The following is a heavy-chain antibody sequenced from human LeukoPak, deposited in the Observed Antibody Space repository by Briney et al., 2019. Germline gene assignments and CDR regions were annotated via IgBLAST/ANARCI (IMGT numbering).Heavy chain of an antibody. V-gene: IGHV1-69*01. J-gene: IGHJ4*02. D-gene: IGHD2-2*01. Sequence: GASVKVSCKASGGTFSSYAISWVRQAPGQGLEWMGGIIPIFGTANYAQKFQGRVTITADESTSTAYMELSSLRSEDTAVYYCATTSSLVPAANTEDTWGQGTLVTVSS. CDR2: IIPIFGTA. CDR1: GGTFSSYA. CDR3: ATTSSLVPAANTEDT.